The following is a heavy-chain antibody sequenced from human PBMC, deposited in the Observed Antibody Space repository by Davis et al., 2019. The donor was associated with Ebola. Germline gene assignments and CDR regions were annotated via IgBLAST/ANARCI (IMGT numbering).Heavy chain of an antibody. J-gene: IGHJ4*02. Sequence: SVKVSCKASGGTFNTYAISWVLXXPGPXFDSXXLLIPVSCIPKYAQKFQGRVTITADESTSTVYMELSSLRSEDTAVYYCARERYRDGSDYFFEQSHWGQGTLVTVSS. CDR3: ARERYRDGSDYFFEQSH. D-gene: IGHD3-10*01. CDR1: GGTFNTYA. CDR2: LIPVSCIP. V-gene: IGHV1-69*13.